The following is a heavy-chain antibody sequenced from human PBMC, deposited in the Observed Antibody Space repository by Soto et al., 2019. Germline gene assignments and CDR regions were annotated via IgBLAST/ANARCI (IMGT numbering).Heavy chain of an antibody. CDR1: GFTFSSYG. J-gene: IGHJ4*02. CDR3: KIVRVADSALDN. Sequence: GGSLRLSCAASGFTFSSYGMHWVRQTPGKGLEWVAFMSYDGSDTFYADSVKGRFTISRDNSKNTLFLHMSNLRAEDTAMYYCKIVRVADSALDNWGQGTLVTVSS. CDR2: MSYDGSDT. D-gene: IGHD3-10*02. V-gene: IGHV3-30*02.